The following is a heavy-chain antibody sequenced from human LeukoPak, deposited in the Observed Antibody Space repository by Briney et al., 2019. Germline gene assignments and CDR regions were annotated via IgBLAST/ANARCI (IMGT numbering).Heavy chain of an antibody. CDR1: GFTFSSYA. D-gene: IGHD6-13*01. Sequence: PGGSLRLSCAASGFTFSSYAMSWVRQAPGKRLEWVSAISGSGGSTYYADSVKGRFTISRDNSKNTLYLQMNSLRAEDTAVYYCAKGGYSSSWYSFDYWGQGTLVTVSS. J-gene: IGHJ4*02. V-gene: IGHV3-23*01. CDR3: AKGGYSSSWYSFDY. CDR2: ISGSGGST.